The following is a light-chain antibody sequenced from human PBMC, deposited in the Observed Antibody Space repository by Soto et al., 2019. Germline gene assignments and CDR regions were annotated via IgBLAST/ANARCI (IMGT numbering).Light chain of an antibody. J-gene: IGKJ1*01. V-gene: IGKV1-5*01. CDR1: QSIRSW. CDR2: DAS. CDR3: HQYNSYPRT. Sequence: DIQMTQSPSTLSASVGDRVTITCRASQSIRSWLAWYQQKPGKAPGLLIYDASSLNRGVPSRFSGSGSGTDFTLTISRLQPDDFATYYCHQYNSYPRTFGHGTKVDIK.